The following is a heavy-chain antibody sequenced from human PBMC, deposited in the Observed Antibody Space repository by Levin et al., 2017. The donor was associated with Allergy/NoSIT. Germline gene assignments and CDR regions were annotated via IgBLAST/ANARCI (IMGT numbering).Heavy chain of an antibody. CDR2: IYPSDTDT. J-gene: IGHJ4*02. CDR3: ASLLGDCSVTDCYAKYFCEY. Sequence: GESLKISCTGSGYSFTSYWIDWVRQMPGKGLEWVWIIYPSDTDTRYSPSFQGQVTISADNSINTAYLQWSSLKASDTAMYYCASLLGDCSVTDCYAKYFCEYWGLGTLVTVSS. CDR1: GYSFTSYW. V-gene: IGHV5-51*01. D-gene: IGHD2-15*01.